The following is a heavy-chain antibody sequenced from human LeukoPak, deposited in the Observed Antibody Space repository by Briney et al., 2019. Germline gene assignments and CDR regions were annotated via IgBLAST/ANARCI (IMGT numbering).Heavy chain of an antibody. CDR2: MNPNSGNT. CDR1: GYTFTSYD. V-gene: IGHV1-8*03. CDR3: ATRTTGTTSAFDI. Sequence: ASVKVPCKASGYTFTSYDINWVRQATGQGLEWMGWMNPNSGNTGYAQKFQGRVTITRNTSISTAYMELSSLRSEDTAVYYCATRTTGTTSAFDIWGQGTMVTVSS. D-gene: IGHD1-1*01. J-gene: IGHJ3*02.